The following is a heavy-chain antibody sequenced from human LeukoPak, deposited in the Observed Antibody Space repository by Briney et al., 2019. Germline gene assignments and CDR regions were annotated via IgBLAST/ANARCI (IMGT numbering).Heavy chain of an antibody. V-gene: IGHV3-23*01. Sequence: GGSLRLFCAASGFTFNNYVMSWVRQAPGKGLEWVSGIDYSGGATNYADSVQGRFTVSRDNSKNTLYLQMNNLRAEDTAVYYCATTRVCGGVLLRPSCLYFEDWGQGALVTVSS. CDR2: IDYSGGAT. D-gene: IGHD3-10*01. CDR3: ATTRVCGGVLLRPSCLYFED. J-gene: IGHJ4*02. CDR1: GFTFNNYV.